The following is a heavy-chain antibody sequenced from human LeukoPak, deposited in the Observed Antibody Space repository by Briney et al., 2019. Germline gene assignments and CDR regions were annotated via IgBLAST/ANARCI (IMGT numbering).Heavy chain of an antibody. Sequence: GGSLSLSCEASGFTFNNYAMSWVRQAPGKGLEWVSAMSGVGGTTYYAASVRGRFTISRDNSKNILSLQMNSLRVEDTAIYYCAKGSQWLLRGGAYFDSWGQGTPVSVSS. V-gene: IGHV3-23*01. CDR2: MSGVGGTT. D-gene: IGHD6-19*01. J-gene: IGHJ4*02. CDR3: AKGSQWLLRGGAYFDS. CDR1: GFTFNNYA.